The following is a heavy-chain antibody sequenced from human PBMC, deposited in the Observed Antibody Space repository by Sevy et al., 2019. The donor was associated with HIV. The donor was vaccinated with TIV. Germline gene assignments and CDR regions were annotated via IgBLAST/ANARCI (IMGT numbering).Heavy chain of an antibody. V-gene: IGHV4-61*02. CDR2: IYTSGST. D-gene: IGHD1-26*01. CDR1: GGSISSGSYY. J-gene: IGHJ3*02. Sequence: SETLSLTCTVSGGSISSGSYYWSWIRQPAGQGREWIGRIYTSGSTNYNPSLKSRVTISVDTSKNQFSLRRSSVTAAATAVYCGGGGGRDAFDIWGQGTMVTVSS. CDR3: GGGGRDAFDI.